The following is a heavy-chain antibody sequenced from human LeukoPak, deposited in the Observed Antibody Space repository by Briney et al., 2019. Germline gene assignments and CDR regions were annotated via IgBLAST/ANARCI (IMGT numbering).Heavy chain of an antibody. D-gene: IGHD2-2*01. Sequence: GGSLRLSCAASGFTFSDYYMGWVRQAPGRGLEGISYISRTGKTIYYADSVKGRFTISRDNAKNSLYLQMNSLRAEDTAVYYCARPLPAAMRGDAFDIWGQGTMVTVSS. J-gene: IGHJ3*02. CDR3: ARPLPAAMRGDAFDI. CDR1: GFTFSDYY. CDR2: ISRTGKTI. V-gene: IGHV3-11*04.